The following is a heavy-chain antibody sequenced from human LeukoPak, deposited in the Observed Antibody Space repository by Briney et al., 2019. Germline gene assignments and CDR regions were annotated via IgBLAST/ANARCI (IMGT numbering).Heavy chain of an antibody. Sequence: GGSLRLSCAASGFTFSSYAMSWVRQAPGKGLEWVSAISGSGGSTYYADSVKGRFTISRDNSKNTLYLQMNSLRAEDTAVYYCAKGLRAVARPRYYFDYWGQGTLVTVSS. J-gene: IGHJ4*02. CDR3: AKGLRAVARPRYYFDY. V-gene: IGHV3-23*01. CDR1: GFTFSSYA. CDR2: ISGSGGST. D-gene: IGHD6-19*01.